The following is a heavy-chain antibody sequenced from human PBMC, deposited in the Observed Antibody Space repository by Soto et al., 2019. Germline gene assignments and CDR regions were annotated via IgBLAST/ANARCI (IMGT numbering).Heavy chain of an antibody. D-gene: IGHD1-26*01. CDR1: GFTFSSYG. CDR3: ARDSLSGSYSGRKDDFDY. J-gene: IGHJ4*02. V-gene: IGHV3-33*01. CDR2: IWYDGSNK. Sequence: GGSLRLSCAASGFTFSSYGMHWVRQAPGKGLEWVAVIWYDGSNKYYADSVKGRFTISRDNSKNTLYLQMNSLRAEDTAVYYCARDSLSGSYSGRKDDFDYWGQGTLVTVSS.